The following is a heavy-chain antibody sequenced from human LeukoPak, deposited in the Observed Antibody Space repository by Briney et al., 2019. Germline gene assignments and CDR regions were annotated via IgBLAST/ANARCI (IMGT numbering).Heavy chain of an antibody. CDR1: GYTFTSYA. CDR3: ARFMVRGYYYGMDV. CDR2: INAGNGNT. Sequence: ASVKVSCKASGYTFTSYAMLWVRQAPGQRLEWMGWINAGNGNTKYSQKFQGRVTITRDTSASTAYMELSSLRSEDTAVYYCARFMVRGYYYGMDVWGKGTTVTVSS. J-gene: IGHJ6*04. V-gene: IGHV1-3*01. D-gene: IGHD3-10*01.